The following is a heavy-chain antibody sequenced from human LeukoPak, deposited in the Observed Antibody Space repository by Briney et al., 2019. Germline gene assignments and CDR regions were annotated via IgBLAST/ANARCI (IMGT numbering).Heavy chain of an antibody. CDR1: GYIFTSYD. CDR3: ARGRVVRGVSFDY. V-gene: IGHV1-8*01. D-gene: IGHD3-10*01. Sequence: GASVKVSCKASGYIFTSYDINWVRQATGQGLEWMGWMNPNSGNTGYAQKFQGRVTMTRNTSISTAYMELSSLRSEDTAVYYCARGRVVRGVSFDYWGQGTLVTVSS. CDR2: MNPNSGNT. J-gene: IGHJ4*02.